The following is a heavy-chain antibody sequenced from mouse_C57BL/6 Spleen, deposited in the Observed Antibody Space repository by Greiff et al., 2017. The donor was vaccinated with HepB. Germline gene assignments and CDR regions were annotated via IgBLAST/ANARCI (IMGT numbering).Heavy chain of an antibody. CDR1: GFTFSSYG. V-gene: IGHV5-6*01. CDR2: ISSGGSYT. J-gene: IGHJ4*01. Sequence: EVKLVESGGDLAKPGGSLKLSCAASGFTFSSYGMSWVRQTPDKRLEWVATISSGGSYTYYPDSVKGRFTISRDNAKNTLYLQMSSLKSEDTAMYYCARHGDSSGYVNYWGQGTSVTVSS. CDR3: ARHGDSSGYVNY. D-gene: IGHD3-2*02.